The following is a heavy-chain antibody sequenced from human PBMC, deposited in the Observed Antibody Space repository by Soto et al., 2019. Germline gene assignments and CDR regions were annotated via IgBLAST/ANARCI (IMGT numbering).Heavy chain of an antibody. CDR2: ISAYNGNT. J-gene: IGHJ2*01. D-gene: IGHD4-17*01. CDR3: AREASYYGAAPWFFVL. CDR1: GYAFTSYG. V-gene: IGHV1-18*01. Sequence: ASVKVSWNASGYAFTSYGISWVRQAPGQGLEWMGWISAYNGNTNYAQKLQGRVTMTTDTSTSTAYMELRSLRSDDTAVYYCAREASYYGAAPWFFVLWGRGTLVTVSS.